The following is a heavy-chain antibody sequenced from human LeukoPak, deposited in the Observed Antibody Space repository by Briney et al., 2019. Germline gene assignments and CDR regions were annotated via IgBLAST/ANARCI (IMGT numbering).Heavy chain of an antibody. CDR1: GFTLSSYA. CDR2: ISFDGNNK. V-gene: IGHV3-30*14. Sequence: PGRSLRLSCAASGFTLSSYAIHWVRQGPGKGLEWVAVISFDGNNKYYADSVKGRFTISRDNSKNTLSLQMNGLRPEDTAVYYCARDRGVATMDYWGQGTLVTVSS. D-gene: IGHD5-12*01. J-gene: IGHJ4*02. CDR3: ARDRGVATMDY.